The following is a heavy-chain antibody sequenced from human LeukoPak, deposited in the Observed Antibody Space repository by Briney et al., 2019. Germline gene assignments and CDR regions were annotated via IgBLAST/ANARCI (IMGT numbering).Heavy chain of an antibody. Sequence: ASVKVSCKVSGYTFTDYYMHWVQQAPGKGLEWMGLVDPEDGETIYAEKFQGRVTITADTSTDTAYMELSSLRSEDTAVYYCARGRTYYDFWSGYSRAPYYYYMDVWGEGTTVTVSS. V-gene: IGHV1-69-2*01. D-gene: IGHD3-3*01. J-gene: IGHJ6*03. CDR1: GYTFTDYY. CDR2: VDPEDGET. CDR3: ARGRTYYDFWSGYSRAPYYYYMDV.